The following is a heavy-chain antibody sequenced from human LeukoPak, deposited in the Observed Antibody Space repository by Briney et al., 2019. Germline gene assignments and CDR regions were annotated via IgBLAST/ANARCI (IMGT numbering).Heavy chain of an antibody. CDR3: ARLSAGIGWGHVDY. V-gene: IGHV4-59*08. D-gene: IGHD6-13*01. Sequence: PSETLSLTCTVSGGSISSYYWSWIRQPPGKGLEWIGYIYYSGSTNYNPSLKSRVTISVDTSKNQFSLKLSSVTAADTAVYYCARLSAGIGWGHVDYWGQGTLVTVSS. CDR1: GGSISSYY. CDR2: IYYSGST. J-gene: IGHJ4*02.